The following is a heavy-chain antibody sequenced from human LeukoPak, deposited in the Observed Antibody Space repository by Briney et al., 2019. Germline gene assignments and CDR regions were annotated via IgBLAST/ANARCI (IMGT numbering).Heavy chain of an antibody. Sequence: PGGSLRLSCAASGFTFSSHGMHWVRQAPGKGLEWVAVIWYDGSNKYYADSVKGRFTISRDNSKNTLYLQMNSLRAEDTAVYYCATKVPGSSHFSSWGQGTLVTVSS. J-gene: IGHJ4*02. CDR2: IWYDGSNK. V-gene: IGHV3-33*01. CDR3: ATKVPGSSHFSS. CDR1: GFTFSSHG. D-gene: IGHD4/OR15-4a*01.